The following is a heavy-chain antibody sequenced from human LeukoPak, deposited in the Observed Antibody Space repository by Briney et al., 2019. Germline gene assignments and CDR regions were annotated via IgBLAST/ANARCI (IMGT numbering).Heavy chain of an antibody. J-gene: IGHJ4*02. CDR1: GFTFSSYW. Sequence: GGSLRLSCAASGFTFSSYWMSWVRRAPGKGLEWVANIKQDGSEKYYVDSVKGRFTISRDNAKNSLYLQMNSLRAEDTAVYYCARALGYCSSTSCYISAYFDYWGQGTLVTVSS. CDR2: IKQDGSEK. D-gene: IGHD2-2*02. CDR3: ARALGYCSSTSCYISAYFDY. V-gene: IGHV3-7*04.